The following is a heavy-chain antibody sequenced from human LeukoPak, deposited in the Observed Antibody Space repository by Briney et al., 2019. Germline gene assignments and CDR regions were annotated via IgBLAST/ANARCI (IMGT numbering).Heavy chain of an antibody. CDR1: GGSISSYY. CDR3: AREDLAAAGFDY. D-gene: IGHD6-13*01. CDR2: TYTSGST. Sequence: SETLSLTCTVSGGSISSYYWSWIRQPAGKGLEWIGRTYTSGSTNYNPSLKSRVTISVDKSKNQFSLKLSSVTAADTAVYYCAREDLAAAGFDYWGQGTLVTVSS. J-gene: IGHJ4*02. V-gene: IGHV4-4*07.